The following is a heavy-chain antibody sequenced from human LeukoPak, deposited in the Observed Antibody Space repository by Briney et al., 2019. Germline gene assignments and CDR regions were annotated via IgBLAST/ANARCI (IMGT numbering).Heavy chain of an antibody. Sequence: SETLSLTCTVSGGSINSYYWSWIRQPPGKGLEWIGYINDSGSTNYNPSLKSRVTISVDTSKNQFSPKLSSVTAADTAVYFCARDTYGSGLFDYWGQGTLVTVSS. V-gene: IGHV4-59*01. CDR3: ARDTYGSGLFDY. CDR2: INDSGST. J-gene: IGHJ4*02. D-gene: IGHD3-10*01. CDR1: GGSINSYY.